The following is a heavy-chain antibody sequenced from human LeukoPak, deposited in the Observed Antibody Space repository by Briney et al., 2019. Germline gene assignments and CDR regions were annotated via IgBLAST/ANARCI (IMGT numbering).Heavy chain of an antibody. V-gene: IGHV3-30*02. CDR1: GFTFSSYA. J-gene: IGHJ4*02. CDR2: IRYDGSNK. Sequence: SGGSLRLSCAASGFTFSSYAMSWVRQAPGKGLEWVAFIRYDGSNKYYADSVKGRFTISRDNSKNTLYLQMNSLRAEDTAVYYCAKGASSLRVVLDYWGQGTLVTVSS. CDR3: AKGASSLRVVLDY. D-gene: IGHD3-9*01.